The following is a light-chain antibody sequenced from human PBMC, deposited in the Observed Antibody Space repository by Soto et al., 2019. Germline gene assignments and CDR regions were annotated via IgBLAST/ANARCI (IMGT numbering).Light chain of an antibody. Sequence: QSVLTQPPSVSAAPGQRVTISCSGSSSNIGNNYVSWYQQLPGTAPKLLIYDNNERPSGVPPRFSGSKSANTASLTISGLQAADEADYYCNSYAGGLVLFGGGTKLTVL. J-gene: IGLJ2*01. CDR1: SSNIGNNY. CDR3: NSYAGGLVL. V-gene: IGLV1-51*01. CDR2: DNN.